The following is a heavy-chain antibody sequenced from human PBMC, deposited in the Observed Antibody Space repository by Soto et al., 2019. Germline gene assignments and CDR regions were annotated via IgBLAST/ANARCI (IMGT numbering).Heavy chain of an antibody. CDR2: INHSGST. V-gene: IGHV4-34*01. CDR1: GGSFSDNY. J-gene: IGHJ5*02. CDR3: ARGRGEIQGP. D-gene: IGHD3-16*01. Sequence: QVQVRQWGAGLLKPSETLSLTCAVYGGSFSDNYWSWIRQPPGKGLEWLGEINHSGSTNHNPSLKSRVTILADTSKKQFSLKLSSGTAADTAVYYCARGRGEIQGPWGQGTLVTVSS.